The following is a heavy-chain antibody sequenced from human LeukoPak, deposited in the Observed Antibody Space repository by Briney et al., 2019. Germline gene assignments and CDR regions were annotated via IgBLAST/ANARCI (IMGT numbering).Heavy chain of an antibody. D-gene: IGHD1-26*01. J-gene: IGHJ4*02. CDR3: AKDLLPGAPDYFDY. CDR2: ISGDGNIQ. V-gene: IGHV3-30*18. CDR1: GFTFSSYS. Sequence: GGSLRLSCAASGFTFSSYSMNWVRQAPGKGLEWVAVISGDGNIQLYSDSVKGRFTISRDTSKTTLYLQMNSLRAEDTAVYYCAKDLLPGAPDYFDYWGQGTLVTVSS.